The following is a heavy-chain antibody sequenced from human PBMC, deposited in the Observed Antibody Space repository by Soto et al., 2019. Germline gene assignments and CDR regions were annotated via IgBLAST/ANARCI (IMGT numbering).Heavy chain of an antibody. V-gene: IGHV3-74*01. CDR1: GFTFSNYW. CDR3: GRGASGSYRLDY. D-gene: IGHD3-10*01. J-gene: IGHJ4*02. Sequence: EVQLVESGGGLVQPGGSLRLSCAASGFTFSNYWMHWVRQAPGKGLVWVSRINGDGTGTNYADSVKGQFTISRDNAKNMLYLQMNSLRAKDTAVYYCGRGASGSYRLDYWGQGTLVTVSS. CDR2: INGDGTGT.